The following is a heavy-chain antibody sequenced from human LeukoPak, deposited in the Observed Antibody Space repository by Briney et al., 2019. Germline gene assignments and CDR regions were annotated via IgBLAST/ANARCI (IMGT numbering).Heavy chain of an antibody. D-gene: IGHD3-16*01. J-gene: IGHJ3*02. CDR2: IYPSGST. CDR3: ARSKGALDGDAFDI. Sequence: SGTLSLTCAVSGGSISSSNWWSWVRQPPGKGLEWIGEIYPSGSTNYNPSLKSRVTISVDKSKNQFSLKLSSVTAADTAVYYCARSKGALDGDAFDIWGQGTMVTVSS. V-gene: IGHV4-4*02. CDR1: GGSISSSNW.